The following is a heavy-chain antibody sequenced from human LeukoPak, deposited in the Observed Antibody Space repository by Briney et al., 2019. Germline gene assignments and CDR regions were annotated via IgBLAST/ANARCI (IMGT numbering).Heavy chain of an antibody. CDR1: GGSLSNYH. CDR3: ARRIGWKDYFDY. Sequence: SETLSLSCTVSGGSLSNYHWSWVRQPPGQGLEWVSYIYSSVSTNYSPSLKSRVTISVDLSKNQFSLKLSSVTAEDTAVYYCARRIGWKDYFDYWGQGALVTVSS. V-gene: IGHV4-59*01. CDR2: IYSSVST. J-gene: IGHJ4*02. D-gene: IGHD1-1*01.